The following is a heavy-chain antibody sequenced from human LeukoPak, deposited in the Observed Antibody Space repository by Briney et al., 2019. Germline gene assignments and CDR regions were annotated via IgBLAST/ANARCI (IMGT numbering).Heavy chain of an antibody. Sequence: GGSLRLSCAASGFTVSRSYMSWVRQAPGKGLEWVSVIYGGGDTYYADSVKGRFTISRDNSKNTLYLQMNSLRAEDTAVYYCARDPGGRDGGQYCFDYWGQGTLVTVSS. V-gene: IGHV3-66*01. CDR3: ARDPGGRDGGQYCFDY. CDR1: GFTVSRSY. D-gene: IGHD3-3*01. CDR2: IYGGGDT. J-gene: IGHJ4*02.